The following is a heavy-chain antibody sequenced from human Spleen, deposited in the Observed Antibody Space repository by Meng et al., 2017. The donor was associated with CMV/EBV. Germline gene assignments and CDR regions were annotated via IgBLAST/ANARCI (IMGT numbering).Heavy chain of an antibody. CDR2: INPNSGAT. Sequence: ASVKVSCKASGYTFTGYYMHWVRQAPGQELEWMGWINPNSGATDYALKFQGRVAMTTDTSVSTAYMELSRLTSDDTAVYYCAASYSNYVFNYWGQGTLVTVSS. CDR3: AASYSNYVFNY. J-gene: IGHJ4*02. CDR1: GYTFTGYY. D-gene: IGHD1-26*01. V-gene: IGHV1-2*02.